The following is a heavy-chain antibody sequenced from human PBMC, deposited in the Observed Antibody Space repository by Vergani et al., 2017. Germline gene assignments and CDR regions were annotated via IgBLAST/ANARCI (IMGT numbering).Heavy chain of an antibody. J-gene: IGHJ4*02. D-gene: IGHD5-18*01. CDR2: INAGNGNT. Sequence: QVQLVQSGAEVKKPGASVKVSCKASGYTFTSYAMHWVRQAPGQRLEWMGWINAGNGNTKYSQKFQGRVTITRDTSASPAYMELSSLRSEDTAVYYCARVGGRTAMAYFDYWGQGTLVTVSS. CDR1: GYTFTSYA. CDR3: ARVGGRTAMAYFDY. V-gene: IGHV1-3*01.